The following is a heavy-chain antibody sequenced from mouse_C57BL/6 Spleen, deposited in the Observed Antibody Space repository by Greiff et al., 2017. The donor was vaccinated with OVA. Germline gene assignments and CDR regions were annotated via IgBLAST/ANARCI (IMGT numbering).Heavy chain of an antibody. CDR2: ISGGGGNT. CDR3: ARHPLGYYYFDY. V-gene: IGHV5-9*01. Sequence: VQLKESGGGLVKPGGSLKLSCTASGFTFSSYTMSWVRQTPEKRLEWVATISGGGGNTYYPDSVKGRFTISRDNAKNTLYLQMSSLRSEDTALYYCARHPLGYYYFDYWGQGTTLTVSS. CDR1: GFTFSSYT. D-gene: IGHD2-3*01. J-gene: IGHJ2*01.